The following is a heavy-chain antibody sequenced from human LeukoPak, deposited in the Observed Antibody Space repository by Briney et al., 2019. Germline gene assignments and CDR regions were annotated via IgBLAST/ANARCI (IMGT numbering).Heavy chain of an antibody. CDR2: IIPIFGTA. CDR3: ARLYGDYGGADY. J-gene: IGHJ4*02. D-gene: IGHD4-17*01. Sequence: ASVKVSCKASGGTFSSYAISWVRQAPGQGLEWMGGIIPIFGTANYAQKFQGRVTITADESTSTAYMELSSLRSEDTAVYYCARLYGDYGGADYWGQGTLVTVSS. CDR1: GGTFSSYA. V-gene: IGHV1-69*01.